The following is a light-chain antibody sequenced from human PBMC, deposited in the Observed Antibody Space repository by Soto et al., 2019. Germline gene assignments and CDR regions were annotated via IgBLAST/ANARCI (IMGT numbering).Light chain of an antibody. V-gene: IGLV2-14*03. CDR2: DVS. Sequence: QSVLTQPASVSGSPGQSITVSCTGTSSDVGVYDYVFWYQQHPGKAPKLIIYDVSNRPSGVSDRFSGSKSGNTASLTISGLQAEDAADYYCSSYTSSITLFVFGSGTKVTVL. CDR1: SSDVGVYDY. CDR3: SSYTSSITLFV. J-gene: IGLJ1*01.